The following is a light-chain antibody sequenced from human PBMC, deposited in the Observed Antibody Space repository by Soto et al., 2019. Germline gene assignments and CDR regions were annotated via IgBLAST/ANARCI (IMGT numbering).Light chain of an antibody. V-gene: IGKV1-17*01. CDR1: QGIRHD. Sequence: DIQMTQSPSSLSASVGDRVTITCRASQGIRHDLSWYQQKPGKAPKRLIYTASSLQSGIPSRFSGSGSGTEFTLTISSLQPEDFATYYCLQHNNYPPTCGGGTKVEIK. CDR2: TAS. J-gene: IGKJ4*02. CDR3: LQHNNYPPT.